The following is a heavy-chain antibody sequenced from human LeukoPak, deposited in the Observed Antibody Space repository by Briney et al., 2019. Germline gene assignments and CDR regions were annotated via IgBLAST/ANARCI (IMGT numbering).Heavy chain of an antibody. V-gene: IGHV1-69*04. CDR3: ARYSKVRGVIAYYYGMDV. J-gene: IGHJ6*02. Sequence: SVKVSCKASGGTFSSYAISWVRQAPGQGLEWMGRIIPILGIANYAQKFQGRVTITADKSTSTAYMELSSLRSEDTAVYYCARYSKVRGVIAYYYGMDVWGQGTTVTVSS. CDR2: IIPILGIA. CDR1: GGTFSSYA. D-gene: IGHD3-10*01.